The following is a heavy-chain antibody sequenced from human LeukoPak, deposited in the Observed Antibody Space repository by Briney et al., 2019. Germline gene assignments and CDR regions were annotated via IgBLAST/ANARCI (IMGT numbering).Heavy chain of an antibody. CDR1: GGSINSYF. Sequence: KTSETLSLTCTVSGGSINSYFWSWIRQPAGKGLERNGRIYTDGSTNSNPSLKSRDTMSVDRPKHPFSLKLRSVTAADTAVYYCARDGVIAAADPGIWFDPWGQGTLVTVSS. J-gene: IGHJ5*02. CDR3: ARDGVIAAADPGIWFDP. V-gene: IGHV4-4*07. CDR2: IYTDGST. D-gene: IGHD6-13*01.